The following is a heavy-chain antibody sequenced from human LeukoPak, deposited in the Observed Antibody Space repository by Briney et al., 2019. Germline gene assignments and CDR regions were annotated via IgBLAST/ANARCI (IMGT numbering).Heavy chain of an antibody. Sequence: GGSLRLSCAASGFTFSNYWMHWVRQAPGKGLVWVSRINSDGSTTNYADSVKGRFTISRDNSKNTLYLQMNSLRPEDTAVYYCAKALYSSGSVFDYWGQGTLVTVSS. J-gene: IGHJ4*02. V-gene: IGHV3-74*01. CDR1: GFTFSNYW. CDR3: AKALYSSGSVFDY. CDR2: INSDGSTT. D-gene: IGHD6-19*01.